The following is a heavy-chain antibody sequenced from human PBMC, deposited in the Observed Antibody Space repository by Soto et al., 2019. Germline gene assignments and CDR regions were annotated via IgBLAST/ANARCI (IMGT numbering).Heavy chain of an antibody. J-gene: IGHJ4*01. CDR2: IKSESDGGTT. V-gene: IGHV3-15*07. D-gene: IGHD2-21*02. Sequence: EVQLVESGGGLVKPGASLRLSCAASGFSLSNVWMNWVRQAPGKGLEWVGRIKSESDGGTTEYGAPVRGRFTISRDDSSNTMYLQMNSLRTDDTAVYYSTTFTVVTANDNWGQGALVTVSS. CDR3: TTFTVVTANDN. CDR1: GFSLSNVW.